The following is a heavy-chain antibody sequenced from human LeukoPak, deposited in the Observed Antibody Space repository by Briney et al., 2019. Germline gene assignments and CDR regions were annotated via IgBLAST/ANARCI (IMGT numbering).Heavy chain of an antibody. J-gene: IGHJ5*02. V-gene: IGHV1-24*01. CDR3: ARGAPIGGSGSYSVCFDP. CDR2: FDPEDGET. CDR1: GYTLTELS. D-gene: IGHD3-10*01. Sequence: GASVKVSCKVSGYTLTELSMHWVRHAPVKGLEWMGGFDPEDGETIYAQKFQGRVTMTEDTSTDTAYMELSSLRSEDTAVYYCARGAPIGGSGSYSVCFDPWGQGTLVTVSS.